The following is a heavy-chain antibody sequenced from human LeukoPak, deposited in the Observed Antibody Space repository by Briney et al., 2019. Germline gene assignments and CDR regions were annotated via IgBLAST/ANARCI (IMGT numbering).Heavy chain of an antibody. J-gene: IGHJ3*02. V-gene: IGHV3-30*02. Sequence: GGSLRLSCAASGFTFSSYGMHWVRQAPGKGLEWVAFIRYDGSNKYYADSVKGRFTISRDNSKNTLYLQMNRLRAEDTAVYYCAKDKGRSGSYFSGAFDIWGQGTMVTVSS. CDR2: IRYDGSNK. CDR1: GFTFSSYG. CDR3: AKDKGRSGSYFSGAFDI. D-gene: IGHD1-26*01.